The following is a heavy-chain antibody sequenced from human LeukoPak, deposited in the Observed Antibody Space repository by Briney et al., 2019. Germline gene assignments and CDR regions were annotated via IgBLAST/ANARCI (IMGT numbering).Heavy chain of an antibody. D-gene: IGHD6-19*01. J-gene: IGHJ2*01. V-gene: IGHV1-18*01. CDR1: GYTFTSYG. Sequence: ASVTVSCKASGYTFTSYGISWVRQAPGQGLEWMGWISAYNGNTNYAQKLQGRVTMTTDTSTSTAYMELRSLRSDDTAVYYCARARRITVAGPYWYFDLWGRGTLVTVSS. CDR3: ARARRITVAGPYWYFDL. CDR2: ISAYNGNT.